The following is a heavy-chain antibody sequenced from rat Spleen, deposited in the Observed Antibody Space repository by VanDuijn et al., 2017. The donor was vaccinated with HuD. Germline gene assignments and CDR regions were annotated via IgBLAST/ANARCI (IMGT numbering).Heavy chain of an antibody. J-gene: IGHJ3*01. CDR2: ITNTGGSI. Sequence: EVQLVESGGGLVQPGRSLTLSCAASGFTFSDYYMAWVRQAPKKGLEWVASITNTGGSIYYPDSVKGRFTISRDNAQNTLYLQMNSLRSEDTATYYCTRASYPGPYNWFAYWGQGTLVTVSS. D-gene: IGHD1-4*01. CDR3: TRASYPGPYNWFAY. CDR1: GFTFSDYY. V-gene: IGHV5-20*01.